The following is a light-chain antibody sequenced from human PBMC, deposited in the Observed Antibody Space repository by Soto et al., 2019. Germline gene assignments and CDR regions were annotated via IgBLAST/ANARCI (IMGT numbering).Light chain of an antibody. Sequence: EIVLTQSPATLSLSPGERATLSCRASQSVSSYLAWYQQKPGQAPRLLIYDASNRATGIPARFSGSGSATDFTLTISSLEPEDFAVYYCQQRSNCPPYTFRQGTKLDI. J-gene: IGKJ2*01. CDR1: QSVSSY. CDR2: DAS. CDR3: QQRSNCPPYT. V-gene: IGKV3-11*01.